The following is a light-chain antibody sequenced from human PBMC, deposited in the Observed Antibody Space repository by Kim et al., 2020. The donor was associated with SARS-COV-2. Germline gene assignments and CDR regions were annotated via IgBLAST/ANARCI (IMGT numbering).Light chain of an antibody. CDR1: SLTTYF. Sequence: SSELTQDPVVSVALGQTVRITCQGDSLTTYFASWYQQKPGQAPVLVFYGKNDRPSGIPDRFSAFSSGDTSSLTIAGAQAEDEADYYCNSRDSSANRWVFGGGTQLTVL. V-gene: IGLV3-19*01. CDR2: GKN. CDR3: NSRDSSANRWV. J-gene: IGLJ3*02.